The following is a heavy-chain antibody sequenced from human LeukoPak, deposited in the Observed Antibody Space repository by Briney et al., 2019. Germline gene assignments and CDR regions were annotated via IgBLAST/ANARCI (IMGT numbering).Heavy chain of an antibody. CDR3: ARDHLRGDRKGGYHFDY. CDR2: IYSGGST. CDR1: GFTVSSNF. J-gene: IGHJ4*02. Sequence: GGSLRLSCAASGFTVSSNFMSWVRQAPGKGLEWVSAIYSGGSTYYADSVEGRFTISSDSYKNTLYLQMHSRRPEDTAAYYCARDHLRGDRKGGYHFDYWGQGTLGTVSS. D-gene: IGHD5-18*01. V-gene: IGHV3-53*01.